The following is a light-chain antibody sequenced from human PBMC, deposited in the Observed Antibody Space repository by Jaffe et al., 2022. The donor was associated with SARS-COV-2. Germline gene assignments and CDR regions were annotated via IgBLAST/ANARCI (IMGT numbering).Light chain of an antibody. CDR3: ATWDDSLKGYV. Sequence: QSVLIQPPSASGTPGQRVIISCSGSRSNIGSNTVNWYQSLPGTAPKLLMHTNNKRPSGVPDRFSGSKSGTSASLAISGLQSEDEADYYCATWDDSLKGYVFGGGTKVTVL. CDR1: RSNIGSNT. V-gene: IGLV1-44*01. J-gene: IGLJ1*01. CDR2: TNN.